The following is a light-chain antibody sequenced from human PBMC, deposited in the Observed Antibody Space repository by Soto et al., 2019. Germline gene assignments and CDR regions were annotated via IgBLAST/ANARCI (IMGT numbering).Light chain of an antibody. Sequence: EIVLTQSPGTLSLSPGERATLSCRASQSVSSSYLAWYQQKPGQAPRLLIYGASSRATGIPDRFSGSGSGTDFTLTISRREPEDFAVYYFQQYGSSPRTFGEGTNVEIK. CDR2: GAS. J-gene: IGKJ1*01. V-gene: IGKV3-20*01. CDR1: QSVSSSY. CDR3: QQYGSSPRT.